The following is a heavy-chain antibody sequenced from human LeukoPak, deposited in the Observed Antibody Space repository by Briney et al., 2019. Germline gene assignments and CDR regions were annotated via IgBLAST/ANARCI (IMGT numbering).Heavy chain of an antibody. V-gene: IGHV1-2*02. CDR1: GYSFTVYY. CDR2: INPNSGGT. Sequence: ASVKVSCKASGYSFTVYYMHWVRQAPGQGLEWMGWINPNSGGTNYAQKFQGRVTMTRDMSTSTVYMELSSLRSEDTAVYYCARDRYYYDSSGYYLDYWGQGTLVTVSS. CDR3: ARDRYYYDSSGYYLDY. J-gene: IGHJ4*02. D-gene: IGHD3-22*01.